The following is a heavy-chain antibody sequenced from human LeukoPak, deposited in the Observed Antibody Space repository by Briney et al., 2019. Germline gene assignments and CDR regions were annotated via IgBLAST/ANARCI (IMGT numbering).Heavy chain of an antibody. D-gene: IGHD3-3*01. CDR2: IYTSGCT. V-gene: IGHV4-4*07. Sequence: PSETLSLTCTVSGGSISSYYWSWLRQPAGKGLEWIGRIYTSGCTNYNPSLKSRVTMSVDTSKNQFSLKLSSVTAANTAVYDCARDSQYYDFWSGYSFWFDPWGQGTLVTVSS. J-gene: IGHJ5*02. CDR1: GGSISSYY. CDR3: ARDSQYYDFWSGYSFWFDP.